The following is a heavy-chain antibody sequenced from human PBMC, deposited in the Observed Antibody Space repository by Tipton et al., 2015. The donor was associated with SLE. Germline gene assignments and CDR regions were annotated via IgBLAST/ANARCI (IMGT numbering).Heavy chain of an antibody. CDR1: RGSLTGYS. V-gene: IGHV4-34*01. Sequence: GLVKPSETLSLVCVVNRGSLTGYSWNWIRQFPGKGLEWIGEIDRDRSPNYKSSLQNRVTMSVDRSGTHFYLRLTSVTAADTAVYYCAGGVSGYSFYSYMDVWGKATTVTISS. D-gene: IGHD3-22*01. CDR2: IDRDRSP. CDR3: AGGVSGYSFYSYMDV. J-gene: IGHJ6*03.